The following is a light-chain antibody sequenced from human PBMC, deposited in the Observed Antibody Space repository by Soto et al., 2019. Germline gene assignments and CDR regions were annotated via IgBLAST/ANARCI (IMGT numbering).Light chain of an antibody. Sequence: QSVLTQPPSVSAAPGQKVTISCSGSSSNIGNNYVSWYQQLPGTAPKLLIYDINKRPSGIPDRFPGSKSGTSATLGITGLQTGDEADYDCGTWDSSLGAVVFGAGTKLTVL. V-gene: IGLV1-51*01. J-gene: IGLJ2*01. CDR3: GTWDSSLGAVV. CDR1: SSNIGNNY. CDR2: DIN.